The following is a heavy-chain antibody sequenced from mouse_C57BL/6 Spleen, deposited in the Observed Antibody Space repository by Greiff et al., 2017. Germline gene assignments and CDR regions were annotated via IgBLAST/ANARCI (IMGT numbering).Heavy chain of an antibody. CDR1: GFTFSDYG. D-gene: IGHD2-2*01. Sequence: EVQLQESGGGLVKPGGSLKLSCAASGFTFSDYGMHWVRQAPEKGLEWVAYTSSGSSTIYYADTVKGRFTISRDNAKNTLFLQMTSLRSEDTAMYYCAQYGYDVNYWGQGTTLTVSS. J-gene: IGHJ2*01. CDR3: AQYGYDVNY. CDR2: TSSGSSTI. V-gene: IGHV5-17*01.